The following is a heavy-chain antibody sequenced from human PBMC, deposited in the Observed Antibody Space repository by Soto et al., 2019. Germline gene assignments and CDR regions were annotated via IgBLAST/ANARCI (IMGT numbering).Heavy chain of an antibody. CDR2: ISSSGSIV. V-gene: IGHV3-11*01. CDR3: ARTSVLAADYYFDY. CDR1: GFNFSDYY. Sequence: GGSLRLSCAASGFNFSDYYMTWIRQAPGRGLEWLSYISSSGSIVSYADSVKGRFTISRDNAKNSLYLQMSSLRAEDTAVYYCARTSVLAADYYFDYWGQGALVTVSS. J-gene: IGHJ4*02. D-gene: IGHD2-15*01.